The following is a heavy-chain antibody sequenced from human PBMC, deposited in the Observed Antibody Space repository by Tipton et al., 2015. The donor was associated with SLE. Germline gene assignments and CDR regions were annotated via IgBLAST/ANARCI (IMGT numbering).Heavy chain of an antibody. CDR2: INHSGTT. CDR1: DGSFSGYC. D-gene: IGHD6-19*01. V-gene: IGHV4-34*01. CDR3: ARDPFRGLAVAASAY. J-gene: IGHJ4*02. Sequence: TLSLTCAVYDGSFSGYCWSWIRQPPGKRLEWIGEINHSGTTNYDPSLKSRVTISVDTSKNQFSLKLSSVTAADTAVYYCARDPFRGLAVAASAYWGQGTLATVSS.